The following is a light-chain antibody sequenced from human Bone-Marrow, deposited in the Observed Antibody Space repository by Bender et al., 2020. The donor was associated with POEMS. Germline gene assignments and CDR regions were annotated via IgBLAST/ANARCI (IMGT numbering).Light chain of an antibody. CDR3: SSFAGAGDFSVV. CDR1: STDIGMYDF. Sequence: SALTQPASVSGSPGQSITISCTGTSTDIGMYDFVSLYQQHPGTAPKLIIYEVNKRPSGVSDRFSGSKSDNTASPTISGLQAGDEADYFCSSFAGAGDFSVVFGGGTKLTVL. V-gene: IGLV2-23*02. J-gene: IGLJ2*01. CDR2: EVN.